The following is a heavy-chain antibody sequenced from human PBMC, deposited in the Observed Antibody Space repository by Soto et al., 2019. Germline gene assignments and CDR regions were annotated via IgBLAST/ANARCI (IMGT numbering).Heavy chain of an antibody. CDR2: INSGSSTI. D-gene: IGHD3-10*01. CDR1: GFTFSSYS. V-gene: IGHV3-48*01. CDR3: ARDKPRSRHEKFDF. J-gene: IGHJ4*02. Sequence: GGSLRLSCAASGFTFSSYSMNWVRQAPGKGLEWVSYINSGSSTIYYADSVKGRFTISRDNAKNSLYLQLNSLRAEDTAVYYCARDKPRSRHEKFDFRGQGTLVTVSS.